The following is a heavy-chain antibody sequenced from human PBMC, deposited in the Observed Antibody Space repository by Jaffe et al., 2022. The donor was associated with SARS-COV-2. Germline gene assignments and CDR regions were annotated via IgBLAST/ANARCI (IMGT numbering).Heavy chain of an antibody. Sequence: QVQLQQWGAGLLKPSETLSLTCAVYGGSFSGYYWSWIRQPPGKGLEWIGEINHSGSTNYNPSLKSRVTISVDTSKNQFSLKLSSVTAADTAVYYCASINRRYSSGYRYYYMDVWGKGTTVTVSS. J-gene: IGHJ6*03. V-gene: IGHV4-34*01. D-gene: IGHD6-19*01. CDR3: ASINRRYSSGYRYYYMDV. CDR1: GGSFSGYY. CDR2: INHSGST.